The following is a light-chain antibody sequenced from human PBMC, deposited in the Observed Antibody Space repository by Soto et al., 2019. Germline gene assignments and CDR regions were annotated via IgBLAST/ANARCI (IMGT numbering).Light chain of an antibody. CDR3: FSYAGGYTFV. CDR2: DVT. CDR1: SSDVGVYRY. J-gene: IGLJ1*01. Sequence: QSALTQPRSVSGSPGQSVTISCTGTSSDVGVYRYVSWYQQHPGKVPKLMMYDVTTRPSGIPDRFSGSKSGNTASLTISGLQAEDEADYSCFSYAGGYTFVFGTGTKLTVL. V-gene: IGLV2-11*01.